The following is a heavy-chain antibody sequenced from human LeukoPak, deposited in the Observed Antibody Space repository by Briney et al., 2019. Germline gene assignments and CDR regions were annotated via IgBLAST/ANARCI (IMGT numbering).Heavy chain of an antibody. Sequence: GGSLRLSCAASGLTFSSYWMSWVRQAPGKGLEWVANIKQDGSEKYYVDSVKGRFTISRDNAKNSLYLQMNSLRAEDTAVYYCARDSCGGDCYYYYYGMDVWGQGTTVTVSS. CDR1: GLTFSSYW. CDR2: IKQDGSEK. D-gene: IGHD2-21*02. J-gene: IGHJ6*02. V-gene: IGHV3-7*01. CDR3: ARDSCGGDCYYYYYGMDV.